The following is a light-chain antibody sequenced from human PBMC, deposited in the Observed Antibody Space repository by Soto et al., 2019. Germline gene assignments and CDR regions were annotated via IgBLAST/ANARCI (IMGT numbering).Light chain of an antibody. CDR2: EVS. V-gene: IGLV2-14*01. Sequence: QSALTPTASMCGSPGQSITISVTGTSSVIGSYNRVSWYQHHPGKAPKLMIYEVSNRPSGVSNRFSASKSGNTASLTISGLQAEDEADYYCSSYTSNNSPFVFGTGTKVTVL. J-gene: IGLJ1*01. CDR1: SSVIGSYNR. CDR3: SSYTSNNSPFV.